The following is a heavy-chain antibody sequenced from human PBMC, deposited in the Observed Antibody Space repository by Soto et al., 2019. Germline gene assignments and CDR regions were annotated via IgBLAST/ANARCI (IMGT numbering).Heavy chain of an antibody. CDR3: ARVTDH. J-gene: IGHJ4*02. CDR2: MYHSGST. V-gene: IGHV4-30-2*01. Sequence: SETLSLTCAVSGGSISSGGYSWSWIRQPPGKGLEWIGYMYHSGSTYYNPSLKSRVTISIDRSKNQFSLKLSSVTAADTAVYYCARVTDHWGQGILVSVCS. CDR1: GGSISSGGYS.